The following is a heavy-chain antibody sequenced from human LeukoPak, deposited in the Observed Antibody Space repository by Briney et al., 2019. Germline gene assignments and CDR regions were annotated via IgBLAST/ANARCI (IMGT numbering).Heavy chain of an antibody. CDR2: IIPIFGTA. V-gene: IGHV1-69*01. D-gene: IGHD3-10*01. CDR3: ARGHGSGEDSAFGI. CDR1: GGTFSSYA. Sequence: SVKVSCKASGGTFSSYAISWVRQAPGQGLEWMGGIIPIFGTANYAQKFQGRVTITADESTSTAYMELSSLRSEDTAVYYCARGHGSGEDSAFGIWGQGTMVTVSS. J-gene: IGHJ3*02.